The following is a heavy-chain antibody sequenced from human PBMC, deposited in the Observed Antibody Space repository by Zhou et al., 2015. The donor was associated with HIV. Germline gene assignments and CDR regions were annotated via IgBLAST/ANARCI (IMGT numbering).Heavy chain of an antibody. CDR1: GGTFSRYA. Sequence: QVQLVQSGAEVKKPGSSVKVSCKASGGTFSRYAISWVRQAPGQGLEWMGGIIPIFGTANYAQKFQGRVTITADESTSTAYMEVSSLRSEDTAVYYCARGGYCSGGSCYPGDYMDVWGKGTTVTVFS. V-gene: IGHV1-69*01. CDR2: IIPIFGTA. D-gene: IGHD2-15*01. J-gene: IGHJ6*03. CDR3: ARGGYCSGGSCYPGDYMDV.